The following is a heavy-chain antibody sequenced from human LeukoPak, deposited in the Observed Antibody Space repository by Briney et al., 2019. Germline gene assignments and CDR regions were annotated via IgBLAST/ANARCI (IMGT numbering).Heavy chain of an antibody. CDR1: GFTFDDYA. CDR3: AKDSRPLTGTYYYYGMDV. Sequence: EAGGSLRLSCAASGFTFDDYAMHWVRQAPGKGLEWVSGISWNSGSIGYADSVKGRFTISRDNAKNSLYLQMNSLRAEDTALYYCAKDSRPLTGTYYYYGMDVWGQGTTVTVSS. V-gene: IGHV3-9*01. D-gene: IGHD1-20*01. CDR2: ISWNSGSI. J-gene: IGHJ6*02.